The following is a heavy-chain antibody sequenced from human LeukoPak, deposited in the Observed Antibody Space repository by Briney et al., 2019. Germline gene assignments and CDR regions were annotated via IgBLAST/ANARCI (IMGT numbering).Heavy chain of an antibody. CDR3: ARETD. CDR2: ISSNGGST. J-gene: IGHJ4*02. V-gene: IGHV3-64*01. Sequence: GGSLRLSCAASGFTFSSYAMHWVRQAPGKGLEYVSAISSNGGSTYYANSVKGRFTISRDNSKNTLYLQMGSPRAEDMAVYYCARETDWGQGTLVTVSS. CDR1: GFTFSSYA.